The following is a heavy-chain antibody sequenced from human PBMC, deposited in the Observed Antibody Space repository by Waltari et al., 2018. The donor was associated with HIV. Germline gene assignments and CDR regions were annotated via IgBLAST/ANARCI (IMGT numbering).Heavy chain of an antibody. Sequence: EVQLVESGGGLVQPGESLRLSCGASGFTFRSTWMHWVRQAPGGGLVWVSRVNPDGSGTSYADSGKGRFTISRDNAKNTVYLQMNSLRAEDTAVYYCATTTTTTYFSWGQGTLVTVSS. J-gene: IGHJ5*02. CDR2: VNPDGSGT. CDR3: ATTTTTTYFS. V-gene: IGHV3-74*03. CDR1: GFTFRSTW. D-gene: IGHD1-1*01.